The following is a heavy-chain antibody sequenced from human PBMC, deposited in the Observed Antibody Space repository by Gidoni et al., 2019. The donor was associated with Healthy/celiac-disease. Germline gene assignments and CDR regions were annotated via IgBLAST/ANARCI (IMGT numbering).Heavy chain of an antibody. CDR3: ARGGLLRFLEWLPSPNLWFDP. J-gene: IGHJ5*02. Sequence: QVQLVQSGAEVKKPGASVKVSCKASGHTFTSYAMHWVRQAPGQRLEWMGWINAGNGNTKYSQKFQGRVTITRDTSASTAYMELSSLRSEDTAVYYCARGGLLRFLEWLPSPNLWFDPWGQGTLVTVSS. CDR1: GHTFTSYA. CDR2: INAGNGNT. D-gene: IGHD3-3*01. V-gene: IGHV1-3*01.